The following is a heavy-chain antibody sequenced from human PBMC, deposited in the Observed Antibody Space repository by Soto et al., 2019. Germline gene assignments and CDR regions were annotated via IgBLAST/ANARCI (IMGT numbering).Heavy chain of an antibody. CDR3: AKGPWKPPPCFDP. CDR1: GFTFSNYA. CDR2: IGGGGVPT. D-gene: IGHD1-1*01. J-gene: IGHJ5*02. V-gene: IGHV3-23*01. Sequence: GGALRLSCAASGFTFSNYAMSWVRQAPGKGLEWVSAIGGGGVPTYHADSVKGRFTISRDNSKNTLYLQMNSLRAEDTPVYYWAKGPWKPPPCFDPWGLGPL.